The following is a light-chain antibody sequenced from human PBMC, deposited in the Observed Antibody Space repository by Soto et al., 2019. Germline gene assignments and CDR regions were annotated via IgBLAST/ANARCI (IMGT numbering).Light chain of an antibody. CDR2: GAS. J-gene: IGKJ1*01. Sequence: EVVLTQSPGALSLYPGERATLSCRASQSVSSSYLAWYQQKPGQAPRLLIYGASSRATGIPDRFSGSGSGTDFTLTISRLEPEDFAVYYCQQYGSSPWGFGQGTKV. CDR3: QQYGSSPWG. CDR1: QSVSSSY. V-gene: IGKV3-20*01.